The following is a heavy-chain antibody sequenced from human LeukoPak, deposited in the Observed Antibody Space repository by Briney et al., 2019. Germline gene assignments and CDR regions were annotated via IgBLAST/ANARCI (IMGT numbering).Heavy chain of an antibody. CDR2: IYSGGST. J-gene: IGHJ4*02. CDR3: ARDRSTKYSCDY. Sequence: PGGSLRLSCAASGFTVSTNYMSWVRQAPGKGLECVSVIYSGGSTYYTDYVKGRFTISRDNSENTLYLRMNSLRAEDTAVYYCARDRSTKYSCDYWGQGTLVSVSS. D-gene: IGHD2-2*01. CDR1: GFTVSTNY. V-gene: IGHV3-66*01.